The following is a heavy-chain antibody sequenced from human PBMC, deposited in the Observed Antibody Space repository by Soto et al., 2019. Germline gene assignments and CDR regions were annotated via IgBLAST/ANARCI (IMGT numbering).Heavy chain of an antibody. V-gene: IGHV2-5*02. D-gene: IGHD5-12*01. CDR2: IYWDEDK. CDR3: AHRPRGYAYYFDY. CDR1: GFSLRTRGVA. Sequence: QITLKESGPTLVKPTQTLTLTCTFSGFSLRTRGVAVGWFRQPPGMALEWLALIYWDEDKWYSPSLKSRLTIADDTSKNQVVLTMTNVDPVDTATYYCAHRPRGYAYYFDYWGQGILVTVSS. J-gene: IGHJ4*02.